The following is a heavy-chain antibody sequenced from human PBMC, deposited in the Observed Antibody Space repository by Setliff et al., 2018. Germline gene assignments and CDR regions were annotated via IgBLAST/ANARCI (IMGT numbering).Heavy chain of an antibody. D-gene: IGHD7-27*01. J-gene: IGHJ4*02. CDR3: AREGTGGIPFDA. Sequence: SETLSLTCTVSGGNIRSGRYYWSWIRQPAGKGLEWIGRIFTSGSTEYSPSLNSRLTISMDTSNNQFSLRLSSVTAEDTAIYPCAREGTGGIPFDAWGQGTLVTVSS. CDR2: IFTSGST. V-gene: IGHV4-61*02. CDR1: GGNIRSGRYY.